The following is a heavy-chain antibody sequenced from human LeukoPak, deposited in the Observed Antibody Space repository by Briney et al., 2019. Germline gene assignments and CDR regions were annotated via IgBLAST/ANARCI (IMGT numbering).Heavy chain of an antibody. Sequence: GGSLRLSCAASGLTVSSNYMSWVRQAPGKGLEWVSVIYSGGSTYYADSVKGRFTISRDNSKNTLYLQMNSLRAEDTAVYYCAREVVPVWFDPWGQGTLVTVSS. CDR2: IYSGGST. CDR1: GLTVSSNY. D-gene: IGHD2-2*01. J-gene: IGHJ5*02. V-gene: IGHV3-66*02. CDR3: AREVVPVWFDP.